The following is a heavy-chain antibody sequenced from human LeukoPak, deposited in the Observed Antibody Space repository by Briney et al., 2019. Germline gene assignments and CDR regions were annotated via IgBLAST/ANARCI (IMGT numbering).Heavy chain of an antibody. CDR3: ATETIGRHYDY. D-gene: IGHD1-14*01. CDR2: IGPTGTDR. Sequence: GGSLRLSFAASGFTFSSCGFNWVRQAPGKGLEWVSSIGPTGTDRYYADSVRGRFTISRDNAKNSMYLQMDSLRDEDTAVYYCATETIGRHYDYWGQGTLLTVSS. CDR1: GFTFSSCG. J-gene: IGHJ4*02. V-gene: IGHV3-21*01.